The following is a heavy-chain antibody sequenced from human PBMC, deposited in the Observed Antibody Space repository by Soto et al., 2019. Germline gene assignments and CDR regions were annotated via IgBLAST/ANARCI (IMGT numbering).Heavy chain of an antibody. Sequence: ASVKVSCKASGYTFTSYSMHWVRQAPGQRLERMGWINAGNGNTKYSQKFQGRVTITRDTSASTAYMELSSLRSEDTAVYYCARDQLGDFWSGYYPPTGPYYYYGMDVWGQGTTVTVSS. D-gene: IGHD3-3*01. CDR2: INAGNGNT. V-gene: IGHV1-3*01. CDR1: GYTFTSYS. CDR3: ARDQLGDFWSGYYPPTGPYYYYGMDV. J-gene: IGHJ6*02.